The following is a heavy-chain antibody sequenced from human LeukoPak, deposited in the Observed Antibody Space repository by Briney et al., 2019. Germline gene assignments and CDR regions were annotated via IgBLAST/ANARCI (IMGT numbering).Heavy chain of an antibody. CDR2: IYPGDSDT. J-gene: IGHJ4*02. CDR3: VAYSSGWYGLFDY. CDR1: GYSFTSYW. D-gene: IGHD6-19*01. Sequence: GESLKISCKGSGYSFTSYWIGWVRQMPGKGLEWMGIIYPGDSDTRYSPSFQGQVTISADKSISTAYLQWSSLKAPDTAMYYCVAYSSGWYGLFDYWGQGTLVTVSS. V-gene: IGHV5-51*01.